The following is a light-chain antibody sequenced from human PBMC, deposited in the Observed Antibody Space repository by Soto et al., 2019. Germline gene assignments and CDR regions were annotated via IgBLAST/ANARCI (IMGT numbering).Light chain of an antibody. J-gene: IGKJ1*01. CDR3: QHYGDLWA. Sequence: DIQMTQSPSTLSASVGERVTITCRASQNIRNRLAWYQQKPGKAPKVLIYDASTLESGVPSRFSGSGSGTEFILTISSLQPDDFATYCCQHYGDLWAFGQGTKVDIK. CDR2: DAS. CDR1: QNIRNR. V-gene: IGKV1-5*01.